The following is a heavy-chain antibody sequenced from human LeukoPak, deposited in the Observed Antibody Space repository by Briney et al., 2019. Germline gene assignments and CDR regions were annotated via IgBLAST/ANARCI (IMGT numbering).Heavy chain of an antibody. CDR1: GDSLSSGGYY. D-gene: IGHD2-21*02. J-gene: IGHJ4*02. Sequence: SETLSLTCTVSGDSLSSGGYYWTWIRQHPGTGLEWIGNIFTSGNTYYNPSLKGRVFTSVDTSKSQFSLRLTSVTAADTAVYYCARATLRGDPFDFWGQGIQVTVSS. CDR3: ARATLRGDPFDF. V-gene: IGHV4-31*03. CDR2: IFTSGNT.